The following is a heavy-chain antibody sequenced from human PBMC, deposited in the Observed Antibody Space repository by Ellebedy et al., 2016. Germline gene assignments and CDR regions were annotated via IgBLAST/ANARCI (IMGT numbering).Heavy chain of an antibody. CDR2: IIAGTGNT. CDR1: GYTFTDFG. V-gene: IGHV1-3*01. D-gene: IGHD3-10*01. J-gene: IGHJ4*02. CDR3: ARASPSGSYLPAALEY. Sequence: ASVKVSXKASGYTFTDFGIHWVRQAPGQRLEWMGWIIAGTGNTKYSQRFQDRVTVTRDTSASTAYIELSSLKSEDTAVYYCARASPSGSYLPAALEYWGQGTLVTVSS.